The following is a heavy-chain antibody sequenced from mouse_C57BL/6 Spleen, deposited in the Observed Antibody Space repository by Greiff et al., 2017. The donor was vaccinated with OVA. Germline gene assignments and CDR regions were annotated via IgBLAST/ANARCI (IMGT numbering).Heavy chain of an antibody. CDR1: GYSITSGYY. J-gene: IGHJ4*01. V-gene: IGHV3-6*01. CDR3: ARHGNLYAMDY. D-gene: IGHD2-1*01. Sequence: EVKLQESGPGLVKPSQSLSLTCSVTGYSITSGYYWNWIRQFPGNKLEWMGYISYDGSNNYNPSLKNRISITRDTSKNQFFLKLNSVTTEDTATYYCARHGNLYAMDYWGQGTSVTVSS. CDR2: ISYDGSN.